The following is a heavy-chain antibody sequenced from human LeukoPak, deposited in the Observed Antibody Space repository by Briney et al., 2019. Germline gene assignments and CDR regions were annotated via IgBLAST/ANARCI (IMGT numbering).Heavy chain of an antibody. CDR1: GGSISSYY. CDR2: IYYSGST. Sequence: SETLSLTCTVSGGSISSYYWSWIRQPPGKGLEWIGYIYYSGSTNYYPSLKSRVTISVDTSKNQFSLKLSSVTAADTAVYYCARQRAYGSGTDKRNWFDPWGQGTLVTVSS. CDR3: ARQRAYGSGTDKRNWFDP. J-gene: IGHJ5*02. D-gene: IGHD3-10*01. V-gene: IGHV4-59*08.